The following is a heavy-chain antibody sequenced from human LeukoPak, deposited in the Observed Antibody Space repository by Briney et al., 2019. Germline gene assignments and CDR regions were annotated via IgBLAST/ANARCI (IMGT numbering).Heavy chain of an antibody. CDR3: AKGFRPGYSTGWYYFDY. Sequence: GGSLRLSCAASGFSFSTYGMYWVRQAPGKGLGWLTVISYDGSNKYYADSVNGRFTISRDNSKNMLYLQMNSLRAEDTVVYYCAKGFRPGYSTGWYYFDYWGQGTLVTVSS. D-gene: IGHD6-19*01. V-gene: IGHV3-30*18. CDR1: GFSFSTYG. CDR2: ISYDGSNK. J-gene: IGHJ4*02.